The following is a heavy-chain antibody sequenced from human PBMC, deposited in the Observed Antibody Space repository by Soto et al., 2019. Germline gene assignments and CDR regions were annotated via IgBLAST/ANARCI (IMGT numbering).Heavy chain of an antibody. V-gene: IGHV3-30*03. D-gene: IGHD5-18*01. CDR2: ISYDGSNK. CDR3: ARDSGTKYSYGXLSIDY. Sequence: PGGSLRLSCAASGFTFSTYGMHWVRQAPGKGLEWVAIISYDGSNKYYADSVRGRFTISRDNSKNTLYLQMNSLRAEDTAVFYCARDSGTKYSYGXLSIDYWGQG. CDR1: GFTFSTYG. J-gene: IGHJ4*02.